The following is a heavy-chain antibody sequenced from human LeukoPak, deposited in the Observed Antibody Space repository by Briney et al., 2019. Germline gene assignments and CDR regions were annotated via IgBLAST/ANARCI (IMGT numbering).Heavy chain of an antibody. CDR1: GFTFSSYG. CDR2: ISYDGSNK. CDR3: AKWALPHSSGWWYFDY. J-gene: IGHJ4*02. D-gene: IGHD6-19*01. Sequence: PGRSLRLSCAASGFTFSSYGMHWVRQAPGKGLEWVAVISYDGSNKYYADSVKGRFTISRDNSKNTLYLQMDSLRAEDTAVYYCAKWALPHSSGWWYFDYWGQGTLVTVSS. V-gene: IGHV3-30*18.